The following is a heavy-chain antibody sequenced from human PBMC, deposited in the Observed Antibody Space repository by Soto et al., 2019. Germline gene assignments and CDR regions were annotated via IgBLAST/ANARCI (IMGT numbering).Heavy chain of an antibody. CDR1: GFPFSDYY. CDR3: ARRRPTGYYNY. CDR2: IGSSSSYT. V-gene: IGHV3-11*05. D-gene: IGHD3-9*01. Sequence: QVQPVESGGDLVKPGGSLRLSCAASGFPFSDYYMSWIRQAPGKGLEWVSSIGSSSSYTNYADSVKGRFTISRDNAKNSLYLQMNSLRAEDTAVYYCARRRPTGYYNYWGQGTLVTVSA. J-gene: IGHJ4*02.